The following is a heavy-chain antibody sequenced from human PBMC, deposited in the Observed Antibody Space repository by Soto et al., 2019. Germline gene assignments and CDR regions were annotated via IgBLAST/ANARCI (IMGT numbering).Heavy chain of an antibody. D-gene: IGHD3-10*01. CDR2: ISASGGST. J-gene: IGHJ4*02. Sequence: EVQLLESGGGLVQGGESLRLSCTASGFTFSNYPMSWVRQVPGKGLEGVSSISASGGSTHYADSVRGRFTIARENSKNNLYLQIKILGTEDTAVYYCAKHTLLGSATIDYWGQGPLVTVSS. CDR1: GFTFSNYP. CDR3: AKHTLLGSATIDY. V-gene: IGHV3-23*01.